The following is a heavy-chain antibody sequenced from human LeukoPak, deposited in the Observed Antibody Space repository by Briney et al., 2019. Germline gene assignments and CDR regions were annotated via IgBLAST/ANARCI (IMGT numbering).Heavy chain of an antibody. D-gene: IGHD5-18*01. CDR1: GYTLTKLS. V-gene: IGHV1-24*01. J-gene: IGHJ5*02. CDR2: FDPEDGET. Sequence: ASVKVSCKVSGYTLTKLSMHWVRQAPGKGLEWMGGFDPEDGETIYAQKFQGRVTMTEDTSTDTAYMELSSLRSEDTAVYYCATVKVDTAMVKVWGFDPWGQGTLVTVSS. CDR3: ATVKVDTAMVKVWGFDP.